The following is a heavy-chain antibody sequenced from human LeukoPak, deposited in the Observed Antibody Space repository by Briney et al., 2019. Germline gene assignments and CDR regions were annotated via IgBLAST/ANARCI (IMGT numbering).Heavy chain of an antibody. CDR3: ARDVIVVVPAAKYYYYYGMDV. J-gene: IGHJ6*02. CDR1: GFTFSSYA. CDR2: ISYDGSNR. V-gene: IGHV3-30-3*01. Sequence: GGSLRLSCAASGFTFSSYAMHWVRQAPGKGLEWVAVISYDGSNRYYADSVKGRFTISRDNSKNTLYLLMNSLRAEDTAVYYCARDVIVVVPAAKYYYYYGMDVWGQGTTVTVSS. D-gene: IGHD2-2*01.